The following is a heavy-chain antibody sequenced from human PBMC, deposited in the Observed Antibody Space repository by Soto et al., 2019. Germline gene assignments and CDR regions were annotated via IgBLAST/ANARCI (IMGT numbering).Heavy chain of an antibody. CDR2: ISYDGSNK. CDR3: ARARFHQRWYFDL. V-gene: IGHV3-30-3*01. D-gene: IGHD3-10*01. J-gene: IGHJ2*01. Sequence: QVQLVESGGGVVQPGRSLRLSCAASGFTFSSYAMHWVRQAPGKGLEWVAVISYDGSNKYYADSVKGRFTISRDNSKNPLYLQMNSLRAEDTAVYYCARARFHQRWYFDLWGRGTLVTVSS. CDR1: GFTFSSYA.